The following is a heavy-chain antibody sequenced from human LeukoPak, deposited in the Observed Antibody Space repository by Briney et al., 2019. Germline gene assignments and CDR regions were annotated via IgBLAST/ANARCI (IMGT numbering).Heavy chain of an antibody. CDR3: ARDYGDYGMDV. CDR1: GFTFSGYT. CDR2: ISGSGGST. V-gene: IGHV3-23*01. Sequence: GGSLRLSCAASGFTFSGYTMSWVRQAPGKGLEWVSAISGSGGSTSSADSVKGRFTISRDNSKNSLYLQMNSLRDEDTAVYYCARDYGDYGMDVWGQGTTVTVSS. J-gene: IGHJ6*02. D-gene: IGHD4-17*01.